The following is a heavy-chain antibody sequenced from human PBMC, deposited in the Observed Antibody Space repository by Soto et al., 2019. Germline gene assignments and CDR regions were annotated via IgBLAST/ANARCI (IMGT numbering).Heavy chain of an antibody. D-gene: IGHD2-2*02. Sequence: ESLKISCKGSGYNFANYWIGWVRQMPGKGLEWMGIIYPGDSETTYSPSFEGQVSISADKSISTAYLQWSSLKASDTAMYYCARQGSYCSSTSCYRWVDPKDHGMDVWGQGTTVTV. CDR3: ARQGSYCSSTSCYRWVDPKDHGMDV. CDR1: GYNFANYW. V-gene: IGHV5-51*01. CDR2: IYPGDSET. J-gene: IGHJ6*02.